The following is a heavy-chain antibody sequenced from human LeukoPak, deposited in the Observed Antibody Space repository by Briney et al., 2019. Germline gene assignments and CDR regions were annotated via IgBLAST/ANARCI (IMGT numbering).Heavy chain of an antibody. D-gene: IGHD2-2*01. CDR2: ISSSSSYI. J-gene: IGHJ6*04. Sequence: GGSLRLSCAASGFSFSSYSMNWVRQAPGNGLEWVSSISSSSSYIYYADSVKGRFTISRDNAKNSLYLQMNSLRAEDTAVYYCARYIVVVPAAKYGMDVWGKGTTVTVSS. V-gene: IGHV3-21*01. CDR3: ARYIVVVPAAKYGMDV. CDR1: GFSFSSYS.